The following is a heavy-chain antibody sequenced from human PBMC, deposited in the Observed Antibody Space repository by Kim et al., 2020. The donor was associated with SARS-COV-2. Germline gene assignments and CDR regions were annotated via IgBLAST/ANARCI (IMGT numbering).Heavy chain of an antibody. D-gene: IGHD2-15*01. CDR3: ARDLISSLYCSGGSCSKGVWFDP. Sequence: ASVKVSCKASGYTFTSYAMNWVRQAPGQGLEWMGWINTNTGNPTYAQGFTGRFVFSLDTSVSTAYLQISSLKAEDTAVYYCARDLISSLYCSGGSCSKGVWFDPWGQGTLVTVSS. V-gene: IGHV7-4-1*02. CDR2: INTNTGNP. CDR1: GYTFTSYA. J-gene: IGHJ5*02.